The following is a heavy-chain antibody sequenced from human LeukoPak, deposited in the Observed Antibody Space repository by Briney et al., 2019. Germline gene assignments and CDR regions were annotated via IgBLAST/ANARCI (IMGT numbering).Heavy chain of an antibody. Sequence: GGTLRLSCAASGFTVSSNYMSWVRQPPGKGLERVSVIYSSGSTYYEDSVKGRFTISRDNSKNKLYLQMNSLRAEDTAVYYCARVGLSSSWYIWFDPWGQGTLVTVSS. D-gene: IGHD6-13*01. J-gene: IGHJ5*02. CDR1: GFTVSSNY. V-gene: IGHV3-66*02. CDR3: ARVGLSSSWYIWFDP. CDR2: IYSSGST.